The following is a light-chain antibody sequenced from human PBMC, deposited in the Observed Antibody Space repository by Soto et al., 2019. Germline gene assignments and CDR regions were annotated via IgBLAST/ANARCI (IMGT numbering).Light chain of an antibody. J-gene: IGKJ5*01. Sequence: DIQMTQSPSSLSASVGDRVTITCRASQSISSYLNWYQQKPGKAPKLLIYAASSLQSGVPSRFSGSGSGTDLTLTISSLQPEDFATYYCQQSYSTPIVFGQGTRLEIK. CDR1: QSISSY. CDR2: AAS. V-gene: IGKV1-39*01. CDR3: QQSYSTPIV.